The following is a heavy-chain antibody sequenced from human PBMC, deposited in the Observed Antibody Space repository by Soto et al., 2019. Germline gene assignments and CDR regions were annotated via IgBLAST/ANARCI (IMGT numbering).Heavy chain of an antibody. CDR3: SLQASSPRY. J-gene: IGHJ4*02. CDR1: GYTFTSYD. Sequence: ASVKVSCKASGYTFTSYDINWVRQATGQGLEWMGWMNPSSGDTGFAQKFQGRVTMTRDKSTSTAYMELSSLRSEDTAVYYCSLQASSPRYWGQGTLVTVSS. V-gene: IGHV1-8*01. D-gene: IGHD6-13*01. CDR2: MNPSSGDT.